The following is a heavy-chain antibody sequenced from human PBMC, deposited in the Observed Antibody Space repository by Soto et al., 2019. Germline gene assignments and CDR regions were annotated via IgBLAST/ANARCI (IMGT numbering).Heavy chain of an antibody. D-gene: IGHD3-10*01. V-gene: IGHV3-23*01. CDR3: AKGSGRMDV. Sequence: PGGSLRLSCASSGFTFSSYDMSWVRQAPGKGLEWVSGISGSGGSTYYADSVKGRFTISRDNSKNTLYLQMNSLRAEDTAVYYCAKGSGRMDVWGQGTTVTVSS. CDR1: GFTFSSYD. J-gene: IGHJ6*02. CDR2: ISGSGGST.